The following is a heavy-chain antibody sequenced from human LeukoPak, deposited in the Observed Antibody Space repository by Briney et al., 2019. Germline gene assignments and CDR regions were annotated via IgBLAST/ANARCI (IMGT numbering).Heavy chain of an antibody. D-gene: IGHD3-10*01. CDR2: ISSSGNSI. V-gene: IGHV3-11*01. J-gene: IGHJ4*02. CDR3: AREMEGDYGSGTFFDL. CDR1: DFVFSDYY. Sequence: PGGSLRLSCAASDFVFSDYYVSWVRQAPGKGLGRVSYISSSGNSIYYADSVKGRFTISRDNAKNSLYLQMNSLRAEDTAVYYCAREMEGDYGSGTFFDLWGQGNMVTVSS.